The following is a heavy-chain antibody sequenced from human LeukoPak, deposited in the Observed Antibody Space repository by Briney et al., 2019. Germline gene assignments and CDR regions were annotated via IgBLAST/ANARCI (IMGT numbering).Heavy chain of an antibody. CDR3: TRSTGNPPDY. V-gene: IGHV5-51*01. CDR1: GFTFTDYW. Sequence: GESLKISCQGSGFTFTDYWIGWVRQMPGKGLEWMGIIYPGDSDTRYSPSFDGHITISADQSIGTAFLQWSSLKASDTAIYFCTRSTGNPPDYWGQGTLVTASS. CDR2: IYPGDSDT. J-gene: IGHJ4*02. D-gene: IGHD1-1*01.